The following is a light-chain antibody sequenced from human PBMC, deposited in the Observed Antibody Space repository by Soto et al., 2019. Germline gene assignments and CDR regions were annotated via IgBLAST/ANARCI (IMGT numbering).Light chain of an antibody. V-gene: IGKV3-15*01. CDR1: QSVSLS. Sequence: EIVLTQSPATLSVSLGDSATLSCRASQSVSLSLAWYQMRPGQPPRLLIYGASTRATDIPARFSGSGSGTDFTLTISRVAPEDFAVYYCQQYVGLPITFGQGTRLEIK. CDR3: QQYVGLPIT. J-gene: IGKJ5*01. CDR2: GAS.